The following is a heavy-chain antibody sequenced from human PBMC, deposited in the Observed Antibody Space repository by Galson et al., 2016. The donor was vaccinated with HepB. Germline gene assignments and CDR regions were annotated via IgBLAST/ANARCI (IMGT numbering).Heavy chain of an antibody. V-gene: IGHV5-51*01. CDR2: IYPGDFDT. Sequence: QSGAEVKKAGESLKISCKGSGYTFASYWIGWVRQMPGKGLEWMGIIYPGDFDTRYGPSFQGQVTISIDKSISTAYLQWSSLEASDTAMYYCARSLTGSYDFWGANYNYYAMDVWGQGTAVTVS. CDR1: GYTFASYW. CDR3: ARSLTGSYDFWGANYNYYAMDV. D-gene: IGHD3-3*01. J-gene: IGHJ6*02.